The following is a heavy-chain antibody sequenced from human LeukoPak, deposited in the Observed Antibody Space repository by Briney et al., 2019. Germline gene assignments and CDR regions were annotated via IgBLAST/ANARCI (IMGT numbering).Heavy chain of an antibody. J-gene: IGHJ5*02. Sequence: GGSLRLSCAASGFTFSSYAMSWVRQAPGKGLEWVSAISGSGGTTYYADSVKGRFTISRDNSKSTLYVQMNSLRAEDTAVYCCAIVVAARQGTIDPWGQGALVTISS. V-gene: IGHV3-23*01. CDR3: AIVVAARQGTIDP. CDR2: ISGSGGTT. CDR1: GFTFSSYA. D-gene: IGHD6-6*01.